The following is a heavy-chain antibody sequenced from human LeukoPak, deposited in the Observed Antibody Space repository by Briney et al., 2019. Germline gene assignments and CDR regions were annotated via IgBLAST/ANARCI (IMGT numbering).Heavy chain of an antibody. CDR1: GFTFSSYG. CDR2: IWYDGSNK. Sequence: PGGSLRLSCAASGFTFSSYGMHWVRQAPGKGLEWVAVIWYDGSNKYYADSVKGRFTISRDNSKNTLYLQMNSLRAEDTAVYYCAKGPSPMRGVGATNWGQGTLVTVSS. J-gene: IGHJ4*02. V-gene: IGHV3-33*06. CDR3: AKGPSPMRGVGATN. D-gene: IGHD1-26*01.